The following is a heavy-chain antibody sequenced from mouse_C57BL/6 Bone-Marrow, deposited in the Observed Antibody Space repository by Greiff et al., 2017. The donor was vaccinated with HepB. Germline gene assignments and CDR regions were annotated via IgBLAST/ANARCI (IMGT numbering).Heavy chain of an antibody. CDR1: GFTFSDYG. D-gene: IGHD1-1*01. CDR3: ARKGDYDGSSYWYFDV. J-gene: IGHJ1*03. CDR2: ISNLAYSI. V-gene: IGHV5-15*01. Sequence: EVQLVESGGGLVQPGGSLKLSCAASGFTFSDYGMAWVRQAPRKGHEWVAFISNLAYSIHYADTVTGRFTISRENAKNTLYLEMSRLRSEDTAMYYCARKGDYDGSSYWYFDVWGTGTTVTVSS.